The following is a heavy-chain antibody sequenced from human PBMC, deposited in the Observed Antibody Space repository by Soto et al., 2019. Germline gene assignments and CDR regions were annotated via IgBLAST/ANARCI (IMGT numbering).Heavy chain of an antibody. D-gene: IGHD6-13*01. CDR3: ARDLTTATGAFDY. CDR1: GFSLSTYS. J-gene: IGHJ4*02. V-gene: IGHV3-21*01. CDR2: ISSSSNNI. Sequence: EVQLVESGGGLVKPGGSLRLSCAASGFSLSTYSMNWVRQAPGKGLEWVSSISSSSNNIYYADSVKGRLTISRDNAKNSLFLQVNSLRDEDTAVYFCARDLTTATGAFDYWGQGTLVTVSS.